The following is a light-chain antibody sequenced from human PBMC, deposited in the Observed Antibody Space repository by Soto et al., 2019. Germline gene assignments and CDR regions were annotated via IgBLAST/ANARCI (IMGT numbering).Light chain of an antibody. CDR3: QQNGSSPRVT. J-gene: IGKJ5*01. V-gene: IGKV1-5*01. CDR2: GAS. CDR1: QSISSW. Sequence: IQMTQSPSTLSASVGDRVTITCRASQSISSWLAWYQQKPGKAPKLLIYGASSLESGVPSRFSGSGSGTEFTLTISRLEPEDFAVYYCQQNGSSPRVTFGQGTRLEIK.